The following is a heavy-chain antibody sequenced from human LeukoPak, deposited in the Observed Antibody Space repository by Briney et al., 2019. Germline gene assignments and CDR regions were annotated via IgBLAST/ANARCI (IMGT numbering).Heavy chain of an antibody. V-gene: IGHV4-39*07. D-gene: IGHD3-22*01. CDR3: ARVVSRYYDSSGYYFDY. Sequence: SETLSLTCTVSGASISSSFWWSWVRQPPGKGLEWIGSIYYSGSTYYNPSLKSRVTISVDTSKNHFSLKLSSVTAADTAVYYCARVVSRYYDSSGYYFDYWGQGTLVTVSS. J-gene: IGHJ4*02. CDR2: IYYSGST. CDR1: GASISSSFW.